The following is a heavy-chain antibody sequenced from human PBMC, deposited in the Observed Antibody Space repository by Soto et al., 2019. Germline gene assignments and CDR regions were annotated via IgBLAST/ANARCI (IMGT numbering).Heavy chain of an antibody. D-gene: IGHD4-17*01. V-gene: IGHV3-23*01. Sequence: EVQLLESGGGLVQPGGSLRLSCAASGFPFSTSAMNWVHQAPGKGLEWVSLITDNGGSTYYADSVKGRFTISRDNTKNTLFLQMNSLRAEDTAVYYCAKERATTTAFDYWGQGALVTVSS. CDR1: GFPFSTSA. CDR2: ITDNGGST. J-gene: IGHJ4*02. CDR3: AKERATTTAFDY.